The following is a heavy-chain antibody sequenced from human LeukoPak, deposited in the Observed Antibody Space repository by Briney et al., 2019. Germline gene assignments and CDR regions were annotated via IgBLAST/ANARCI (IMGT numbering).Heavy chain of an antibody. V-gene: IGHV4-59*08. J-gene: IGHJ6*03. CDR3: ASYCSSTSCYDPGHSTYYYYYMDV. CDR1: GGSVSGGSISSYY. CDR2: IAYTWST. D-gene: IGHD2-2*01. Sequence: PSETLSLTCTVSGGSVSGGSISSYYWSWIRQPPGKGLEWIGFIAYTWSTNYNPSLKSRVTISVDTSKNQFSLKLSSVTAADTAVYYCASYCSSTSCYDPGHSTYYYYYMDVWGKGTTVTVSS.